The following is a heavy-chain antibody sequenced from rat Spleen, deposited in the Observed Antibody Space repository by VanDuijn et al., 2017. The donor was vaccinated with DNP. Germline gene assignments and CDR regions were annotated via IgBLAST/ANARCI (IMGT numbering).Heavy chain of an antibody. Sequence: EVQLQESGPGLVKPSQSLSLTCSVTAYSITTNYWGWIRKFPGNKMEWIGYINYSGSTGYNPSLKSRISITRDTSKNQFFLQLNSVTTEDTATYYCARWNIGTTTLDYWGQGVMVTVSS. CDR3: ARWNIGTTTLDY. CDR1: AYSITTNY. D-gene: IGHD1-5*01. V-gene: IGHV3-1*01. J-gene: IGHJ2*01. CDR2: INYSGST.